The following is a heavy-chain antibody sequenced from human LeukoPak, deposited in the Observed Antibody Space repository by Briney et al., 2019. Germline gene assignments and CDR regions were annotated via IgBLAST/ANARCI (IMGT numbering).Heavy chain of an antibody. CDR2: IIPIFGTA. CDR3: AREGDGYNSPNWFDP. CDR1: GGTFSSYA. J-gene: IGHJ5*02. D-gene: IGHD5-24*01. Sequence: SVKVSGKASGGTFSSYAISWVRQAPGQGLEWMGGIIPIFGTANYAQKFQGRVTITTDESTSTAYMELSSLRSEDTAVYYCAREGDGYNSPNWFDPWGQGTLVTVSS. V-gene: IGHV1-69*05.